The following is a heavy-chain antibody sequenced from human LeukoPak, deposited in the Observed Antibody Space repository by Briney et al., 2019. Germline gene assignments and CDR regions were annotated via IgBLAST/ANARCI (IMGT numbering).Heavy chain of an antibody. CDR3: VKEVYGDHPIDY. D-gene: IGHD4-17*01. CDR1: GFTFSTYG. V-gene: IGHV3-30*18. Sequence: PGSSLRLSCAASGFTFSTYGMHWVRQAPGKGLEWVAVISYDGSNKYYADSVKGRFTISRDNFKNTLYLQMNSLRADDTAVYYCVKEVYGDHPIDYWGQGTLVTVSS. J-gene: IGHJ4*02. CDR2: ISYDGSNK.